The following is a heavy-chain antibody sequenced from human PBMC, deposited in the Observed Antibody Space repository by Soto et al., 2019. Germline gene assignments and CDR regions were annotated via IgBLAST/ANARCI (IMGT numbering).Heavy chain of an antibody. CDR1: GGTFNTYT. Sequence: QVQVVQSGAEVNKPESSVKVSCKPSGGTFNTYTVNWVRLAPGHGLEWMGRFIPILDMANYAQKFQERVTVTTDRSAFDAYMELSSLTSDDPAVYYCAITYCRDNSCPRDFDFWGPGTRVTVSS. CDR3: AITYCRDNSCPRDFDF. CDR2: FIPILDMA. J-gene: IGHJ4*02. D-gene: IGHD2-21*01. V-gene: IGHV1-69*02.